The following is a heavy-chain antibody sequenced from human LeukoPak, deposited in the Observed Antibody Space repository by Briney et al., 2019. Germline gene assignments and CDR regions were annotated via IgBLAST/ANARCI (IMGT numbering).Heavy chain of an antibody. CDR2: IYHSGST. J-gene: IGHJ4*02. Sequence: TSETLSLTCAVSGYSISSGYYWGWIRQPPGKGLEWFGSIYHSGSTYYNPSLKSRVTISVDTSKNQFSLKLSSVTAADTAVYYCARDWGDSSGYYYNGGFFDYWGQGTLVTVSS. CDR1: GYSISSGYY. V-gene: IGHV4-38-2*02. D-gene: IGHD3-22*01. CDR3: ARDWGDSSGYYYNGGFFDY.